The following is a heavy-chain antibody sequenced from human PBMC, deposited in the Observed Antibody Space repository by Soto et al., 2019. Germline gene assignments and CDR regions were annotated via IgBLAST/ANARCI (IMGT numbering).Heavy chain of an antibody. CDR1: GYTFTRNW. D-gene: IGHD3-16*01. V-gene: IGHV5-51*01. J-gene: IGHJ3*01. CDR3: PTPGGRGLNAFDV. Sequence: PGESLKISCKGSGYTFTRNWIGWVRQMPGKGLEWIGIIFPLDSDTRYSPSSQGQVTISADNSISTAYLQWSSLKASDTAIYYFPTPGGRGLNAFDVWGQGTMLTVSS. CDR2: IFPLDSDT.